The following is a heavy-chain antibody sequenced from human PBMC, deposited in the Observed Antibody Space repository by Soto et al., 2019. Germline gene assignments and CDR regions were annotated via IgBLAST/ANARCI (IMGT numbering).Heavy chain of an antibody. V-gene: IGHV1-69*13. D-gene: IGHD3-22*01. Sequence: ASVKVSCKASRGTFSSHALSWVRQAPGQGLAWLGGILPIFGTANYAQKVQGRVTINAEESTSTAYMALSSLRSEDTGGYDCARDKEYYYDSSGYLRSKNYYYYGMDVWGQGTTVTVS. J-gene: IGHJ6*02. CDR1: RGTFSSHA. CDR3: ARDKEYYYDSSGYLRSKNYYYYGMDV. CDR2: ILPIFGTA.